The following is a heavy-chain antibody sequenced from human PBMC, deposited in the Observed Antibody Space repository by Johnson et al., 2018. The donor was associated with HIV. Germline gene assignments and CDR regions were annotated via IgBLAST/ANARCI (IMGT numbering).Heavy chain of an antibody. D-gene: IGHD6-13*01. J-gene: IGHJ3*01. V-gene: IGHV3-33*06. CDR2: MWYDGSNQ. CDR3: AKDQWSSSWTNDAFDP. CDR1: GFTFSTYG. Sequence: QVQLVEPGGGVVQPGRSLRLSCAASGFTFSTYGMHWVRQAPGHGLAWVAVMWYDGSNQYYADSVTGRLPISRDNSKNTLYLQMNSLRAEDTAVYYCAKDQWSSSWTNDAFDPWGQGTVVTVSP.